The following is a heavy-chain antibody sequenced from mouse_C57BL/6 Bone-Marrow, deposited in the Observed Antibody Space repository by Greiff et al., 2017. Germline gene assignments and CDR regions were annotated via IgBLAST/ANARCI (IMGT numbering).Heavy chain of an antibody. CDR3: ARDTTTVDYAMDY. Sequence: EVKLEESGGGLVQPGGSLSLSCAASGFTFTDYYMSWVRQPPGKALEWLGFIRNTANGYTTEYSASVKGRFTISRDNSQSILYLQMNALRAEDSATYYCARDTTTVDYAMDYWGQGTSVTVSS. J-gene: IGHJ4*01. CDR2: IRNTANGYTT. D-gene: IGHD1-1*01. V-gene: IGHV7-3*01. CDR1: GFTFTDYY.